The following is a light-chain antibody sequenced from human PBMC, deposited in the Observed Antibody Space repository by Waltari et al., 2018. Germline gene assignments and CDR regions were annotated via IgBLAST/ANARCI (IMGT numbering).Light chain of an antibody. J-gene: IGKJ1*01. V-gene: IGKV3-20*01. CDR3: QQYVFLPAT. CDR1: QGVGKY. Sequence: DIVFTLSPGTLSLARGEPATLSCRASQGVGKYLAWYQQRPGQAPRLLIYPTSIRATGIPDRFSGSGYGTDFTLTISRLEPEDVAVYYCQQYVFLPATFGQGTTVEIK. CDR2: PTS.